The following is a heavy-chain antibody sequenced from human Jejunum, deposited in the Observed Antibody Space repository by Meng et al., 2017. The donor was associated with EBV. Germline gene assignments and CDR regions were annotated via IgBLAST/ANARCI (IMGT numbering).Heavy chain of an antibody. D-gene: IGHD3-22*01. CDR2: IHHSGGT. Sequence: LLGPAPVLVKPPGTLSLTCPVSVGSITSTNWWSWVRQPPGKGLEWIGEIHHSGGTNYNPSLKSRVTISVDKSKNQFSLELSSVTAADTAVYFCASVGYYDSSGYFTDYWGQGTLVTVSS. J-gene: IGHJ4*02. CDR3: ASVGYYDSSGYFTDY. V-gene: IGHV4-4*01. CDR1: VGSITSTNW.